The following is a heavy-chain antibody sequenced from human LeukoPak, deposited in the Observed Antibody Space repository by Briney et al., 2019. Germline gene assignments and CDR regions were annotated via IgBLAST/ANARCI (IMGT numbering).Heavy chain of an antibody. D-gene: IGHD2-15*01. CDR1: GGTFSSYA. CDR2: IIPIFGTA. V-gene: IGHV1-69*01. J-gene: IGHJ6*03. Sequence: SVKVSCKASGGTFSSYAISWVRQAPGQGLEWMGGIIPIFGTANYAQKFQGRVTITADESTSTAYMELSSLRSEDTAVYYCASRMGSTTVAPEYYYMDVWGKGTTVTVSS. CDR3: ASRMGSTTVAPEYYYMDV.